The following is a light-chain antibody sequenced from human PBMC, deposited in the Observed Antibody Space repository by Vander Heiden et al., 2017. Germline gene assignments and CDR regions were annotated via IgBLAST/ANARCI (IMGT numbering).Light chain of an antibody. CDR3: QQDYSSPLA. V-gene: IGKV1-5*03. CDR1: QSISSW. J-gene: IGKJ1*01. Sequence: DIQMPQSPSTLSASVGDRVTITCRASQSISSWLAWYQQKPGKAPKLLIYKASSLESGVPSRFSGSGSGTEFTLTISSLQPDDFATYYCQQDYSSPLAFGPGTKVEIK. CDR2: KAS.